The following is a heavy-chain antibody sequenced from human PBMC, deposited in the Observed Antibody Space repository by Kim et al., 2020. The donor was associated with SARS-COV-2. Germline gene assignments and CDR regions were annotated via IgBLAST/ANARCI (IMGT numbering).Heavy chain of an antibody. V-gene: IGHV4-59*01. Sequence: SNPALQSRVTISADTSNPQFSLQLSSVTAADTAVYYCASWDYSDNAGLVHWGQGTLVTVSS. J-gene: IGHJ4*02. D-gene: IGHD4-4*01. CDR3: ASWDYSDNAGLVH.